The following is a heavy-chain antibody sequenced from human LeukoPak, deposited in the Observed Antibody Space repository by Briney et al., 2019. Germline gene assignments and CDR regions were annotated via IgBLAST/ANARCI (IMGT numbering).Heavy chain of an antibody. CDR2: MNPISGNT. J-gene: IGHJ6*04. CDR1: GYTFTSYD. CDR3: ARGGALYGRWDV. D-gene: IGHD3-16*01. V-gene: IGHV1-8*01. Sequence: GASVNVSCKASGYTFTSYDINWVRQATGQGLEWMGWMNPISGNTGYAQKFQGRVTMTRNTSISTAYMELSSLRSEDTAVYYCARGGALYGRWDVWGKGTTVTVSS.